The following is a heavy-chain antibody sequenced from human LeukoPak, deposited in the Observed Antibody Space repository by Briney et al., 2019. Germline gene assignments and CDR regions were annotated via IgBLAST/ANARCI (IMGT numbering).Heavy chain of an antibody. V-gene: IGHV3-23*01. CDR3: AKWSSSGQRPNFDY. J-gene: IGHJ4*02. CDR1: GFTFSTYA. CDR2: IRSSGSGT. D-gene: IGHD6-19*01. Sequence: GGSLRLSCAASGFTFSTYAMSWVRQAPGKGLEWVSDIRSSGSGTYYADSVKGRFTISRDNSKNTLYLQMNSLRAEDTAVYYCAKWSSSGQRPNFDYWGQGTLVTVSS.